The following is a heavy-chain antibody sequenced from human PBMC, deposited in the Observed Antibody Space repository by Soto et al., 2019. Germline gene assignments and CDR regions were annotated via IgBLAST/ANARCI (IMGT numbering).Heavy chain of an antibody. CDR1: GGSISSYY. CDR3: ARHAPYFDWLLTGEGGSIYFDY. V-gene: IGHV4-59*08. J-gene: IGHJ4*02. Sequence: PSETLSLTCTVSGGSISSYYWSWIRQPPGKGLEWIWYIYYSGSTNYNPSLKSRVTISVDTSKNQFSLKLSSVTAADTAVYYCARHAPYFDWLLTGEGGSIYFDYWGQGTLVTVSS. CDR2: IYYSGST. D-gene: IGHD3-9*01.